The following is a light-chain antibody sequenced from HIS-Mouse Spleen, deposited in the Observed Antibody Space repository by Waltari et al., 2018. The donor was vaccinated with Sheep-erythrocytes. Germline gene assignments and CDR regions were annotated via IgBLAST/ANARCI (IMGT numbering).Light chain of an antibody. V-gene: IGLV2-11*01. CDR1: SLDVGGYNY. J-gene: IGLJ2*01. Sequence: QSALTPPRSVSGSPGQSVTLSCTGTSLDVGGYNYFSWYQQHPGKAPKLMIYDVSKRPSGVPDRFSGSKSGNTASLTISGLQAEDEADYYCCSYAGSYTLVFGGGTKLTVL. CDR3: CSYAGSYTLV. CDR2: DVS.